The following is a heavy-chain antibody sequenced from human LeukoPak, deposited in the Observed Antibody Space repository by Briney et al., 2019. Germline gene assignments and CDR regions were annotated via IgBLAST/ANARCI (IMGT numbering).Heavy chain of an antibody. CDR1: GGSVSSGGYY. D-gene: IGHD4-17*01. J-gene: IGHJ6*02. Sequence: PSETLSLTCTVSGGSVSSGGYYWSWLRQHPGKGLEWIGYIYYSGSTYYNPSLKSRVTISLDTSKNQFSLKLSSMTAADTAVYYCARGRTTGNYYYFYGMDVWGQGTTVTVSS. CDR3: ARGRTTGNYYYFYGMDV. CDR2: IYYSGST. V-gene: IGHV4-31*03.